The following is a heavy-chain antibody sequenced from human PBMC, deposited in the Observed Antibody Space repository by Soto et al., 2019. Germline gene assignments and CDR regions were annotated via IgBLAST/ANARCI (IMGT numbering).Heavy chain of an antibody. CDR2: ITYDGSNK. CDR1: GFNFVNYG. V-gene: IGHV3-30*18. J-gene: IGHJ4*02. D-gene: IGHD1-7*01. CDR3: AKDRVGGTFYTPLGL. Sequence: QVQLVESGGGVGQPGGSLRLSCQASGFNFVNYGMHWVRQAPGKGLEWVAVITYDGSNKYYADSVKGRFTISRDNSKNTLSLHLNTLKPEDTAVYHCAKDRVGGTFYTPLGLWGQGTLVTVSS.